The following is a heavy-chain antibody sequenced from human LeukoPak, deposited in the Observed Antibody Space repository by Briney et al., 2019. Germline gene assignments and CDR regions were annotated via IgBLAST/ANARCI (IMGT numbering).Heavy chain of an antibody. CDR1: GFTFSSYS. V-gene: IGHV3-21*01. CDR2: ISSSSSYI. J-gene: IGHJ4*02. D-gene: IGHD1-26*01. Sequence: GGSLRLSCAASGFTFSSYSMNWVRQAPGKGLEWVSSISSSSSYIYYADSVKGRFTVSRGNAKNSLYLQMNSLRAEDTAVYYCARDDTGSYGSFDYWGQGTLVTVSS. CDR3: ARDDTGSYGSFDY.